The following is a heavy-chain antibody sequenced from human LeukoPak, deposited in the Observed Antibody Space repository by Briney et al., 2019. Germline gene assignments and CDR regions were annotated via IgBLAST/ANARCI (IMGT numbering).Heavy chain of an antibody. CDR3: ASQGSGWVFDY. D-gene: IGHD6-19*01. CDR2: INSDGSST. J-gene: IGHJ4*02. CDR1: GFIFSSYW. Sequence: PGGSLRLSCAASGFIFSSYWMHWVRQAPGKGLVWVSRINSDGSSTSYADSVKGRFTISRDNAKNTLYLQMNSLRAEDTAVYYCASQGSGWVFDYWGQGTLVTVSS. V-gene: IGHV3-74*01.